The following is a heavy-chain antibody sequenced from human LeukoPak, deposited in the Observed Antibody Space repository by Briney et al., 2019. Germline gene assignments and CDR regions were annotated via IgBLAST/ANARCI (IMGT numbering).Heavy chain of an antibody. Sequence: ASGTLSLTCTVSGDSISSSSDYWGWIRQPPGKGLEWIGNIYYSGSTYYNPSLKSRVTISVDTSRNQLSLKFSSVTAADTAVYYCARSSSWYTVDYWGQGTLVTVSS. D-gene: IGHD6-13*01. J-gene: IGHJ4*02. CDR1: GDSISSSSDY. CDR3: ARSSSWYTVDY. CDR2: IYYSGST. V-gene: IGHV4-39*01.